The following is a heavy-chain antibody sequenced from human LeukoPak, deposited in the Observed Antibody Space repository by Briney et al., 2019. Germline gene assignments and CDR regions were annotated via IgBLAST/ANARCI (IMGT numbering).Heavy chain of an antibody. Sequence: GGSLRLSCAESGFTFSSYGMHWVRQAPGKGLEWVAFIRYDGSNKYYADSVKGRFTISRDNSKNTLYLQMSSLRAEDTAVYYCVRSAFLTTEFYFDYWGHGTLVTVSS. CDR1: GFTFSSYG. V-gene: IGHV3-30*02. CDR2: IRYDGSNK. CDR3: VRSAFLTTEFYFDY. J-gene: IGHJ4*01. D-gene: IGHD4-11*01.